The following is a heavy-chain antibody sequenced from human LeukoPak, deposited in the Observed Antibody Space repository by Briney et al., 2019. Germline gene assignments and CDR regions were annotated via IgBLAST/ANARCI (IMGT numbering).Heavy chain of an antibody. J-gene: IGHJ6*03. CDR1: GFTFSSYS. CDR2: ISSSSSYI. V-gene: IGHV3-21*01. Sequence: AGGSLRLSCAASGFTFSSYSMNWVRQAPGKGLEWVSSISSSSSYIYYADSVKGRFTISRDNAKNSLYLQMNSLRAEDTAVYYCARDGHYAPYYYYYMDVWGKGTTVTVSS. CDR3: ARDGHYAPYYYYYMDV. D-gene: IGHD3-16*01.